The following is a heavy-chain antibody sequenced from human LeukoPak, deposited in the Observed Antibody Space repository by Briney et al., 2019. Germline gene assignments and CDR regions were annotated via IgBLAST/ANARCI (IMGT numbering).Heavy chain of an antibody. CDR1: GFTFSTYS. CDR2: ISSSSSTI. V-gene: IGHV3-48*01. D-gene: IGHD6-13*01. CDR3: AGGDRIAEAGKGVDY. J-gene: IGHJ4*02. Sequence: PGGSLRPSCAASGFTFSTYSMNWVRQAPGEGLEWVSYISSSSSTIFYADSVKGRFTIYRDNAKNSLYLQMNSLRAEDTAVYYCAGGDRIAEAGKGVDYWGQGTLVTVSS.